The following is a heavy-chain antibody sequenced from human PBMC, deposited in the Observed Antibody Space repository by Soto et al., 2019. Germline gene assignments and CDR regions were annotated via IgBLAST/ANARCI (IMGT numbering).Heavy chain of an antibody. CDR3: ARECTFGHRCVDY. CDR1: GFTLSSYL. D-gene: IGHD3-16*01. CDR2: IKQDGSEK. J-gene: IGHJ4*02. V-gene: IGHV3-7*01. Sequence: QAGGSLRLSCAASGFTLSSYLMSWVRQAPGKGLEWVANIKQDGSEKSYAASVKGRFTVSRDNAKNSLYLQMNSLRAEGTAVYYCARECTFGHRCVDYWGQGTPVTVSS.